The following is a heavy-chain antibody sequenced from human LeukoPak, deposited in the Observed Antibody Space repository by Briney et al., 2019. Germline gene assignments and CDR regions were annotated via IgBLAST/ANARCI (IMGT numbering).Heavy chain of an antibody. V-gene: IGHV3-48*02. J-gene: IGHJ4*02. CDR2: ISSSSSTI. D-gene: IGHD3-9*01. CDR3: ARVGDILTGYYPFDY. Sequence: GRSLRLSCAASGFTFSSYSMNWVRQAPGKGLEWVSYISSSSSTIYYADSVKGRFTISRDNAKNSLYLQMNSLRDEDTAVYYCARVGDILTGYYPFDYWAQGTLVTVSS. CDR1: GFTFSSYS.